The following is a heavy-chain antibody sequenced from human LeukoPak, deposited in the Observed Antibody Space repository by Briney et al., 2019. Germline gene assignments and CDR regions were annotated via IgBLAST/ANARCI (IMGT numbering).Heavy chain of an antibody. CDR1: GFTFNNFA. Sequence: GGSLRLSCAGPGFTFNNFAMSWVCQAPGKGLEWVSGISGTGGSTYYADSVKGRFTISRDNSKNTVYLQTNSLNAEDTAVYYCAKGRCSGGSCYGRGLDSWGQGTLVTVSS. D-gene: IGHD2-15*01. V-gene: IGHV3-23*01. CDR2: ISGTGGST. J-gene: IGHJ4*02. CDR3: AKGRCSGGSCYGRGLDS.